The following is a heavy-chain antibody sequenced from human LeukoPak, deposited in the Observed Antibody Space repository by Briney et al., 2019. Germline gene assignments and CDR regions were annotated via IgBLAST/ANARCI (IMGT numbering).Heavy chain of an antibody. CDR3: ARLTYYGPFDY. CDR2: ISYTGST. Sequence: SETLSLTCAVSGGSFSSDYWSWIRQPPGKGLEWVGWISYTGSTKYDSSLNSRATISVDTSKNQFSLRLTPVTAADTAVYYCARLTYYGPFDYWGQGISVTVSS. D-gene: IGHD3-16*01. V-gene: IGHV4-59*01. J-gene: IGHJ4*02. CDR1: GGSFSSDY.